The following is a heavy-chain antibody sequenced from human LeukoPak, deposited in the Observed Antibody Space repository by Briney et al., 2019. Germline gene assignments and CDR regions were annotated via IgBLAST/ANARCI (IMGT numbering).Heavy chain of an antibody. CDR2: FDPEDGET. J-gene: IGHJ4*02. V-gene: IGHV1-24*01. CDR1: GYTLTELS. D-gene: IGHD6-13*01. CDR3: ANSRDVAAAGTSHGFDY. Sequence: ASVKVSCKVSGYTLTELSMHWVRQAPGKGLEWMGGFDPEDGETIYAQKFQGRVTMTEDTSTDTAYMELSSLRTEDTAVYYCANSRDVAAAGTSHGFDYWGQGTLVTVSS.